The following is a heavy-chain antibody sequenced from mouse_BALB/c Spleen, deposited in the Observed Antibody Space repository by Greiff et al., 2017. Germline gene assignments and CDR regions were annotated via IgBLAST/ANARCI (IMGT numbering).Heavy chain of an antibody. CDR1: GYTFTSYV. Sequence: VQLQQSGPELVQPGASVKMSCKASGYTFTSYVMHWVEQKPGQGLEWIGYINPYNDGTKYNEKFKGKDTLTSDTSSSTAYMELSILTSEDSAVYYCARKSLDYWGQGTSVTVSS. CDR3: ARKSLDY. V-gene: IGHV1-14*01. CDR2: INPYNDGT. J-gene: IGHJ4*01.